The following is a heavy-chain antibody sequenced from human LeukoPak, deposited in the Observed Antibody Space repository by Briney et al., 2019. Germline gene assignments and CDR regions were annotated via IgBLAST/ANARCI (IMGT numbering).Heavy chain of an antibody. V-gene: IGHV3-21*01. D-gene: IGHD2-2*01. CDR3: ARDQGSSSFYYYYGMDV. J-gene: IGHJ6*02. Sequence: GGSLRLSCAASGFTFSSYWMNWVRQAPGKGLEWVSSISSSSGYIYHADSVKGRLTISRDNAKNSLYLQMNSLRAEDSAVYYCARDQGSSSFYYYYGMDVWGQGTTVTVSS. CDR2: ISSSSGYI. CDR1: GFTFSSYW.